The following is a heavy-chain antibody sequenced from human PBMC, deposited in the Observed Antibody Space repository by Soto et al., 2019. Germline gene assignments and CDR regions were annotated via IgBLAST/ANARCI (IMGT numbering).Heavy chain of an antibody. CDR2: INPNSGGT. V-gene: IGHV1-2*02. J-gene: IGHJ6*02. D-gene: IGHD5-18*01. CDR1: GYTFTGYY. Sequence: ASVKVSCKASGYTFTGYYMHWVRQAPGQGXEWMGWINPNSGGTNYAQKFQGRVTMTRDTSISTAYMELSRLRSDDTAVYYCASPGGYSYGYYYYYGMDVWGQGTTVTVSS. CDR3: ASPGGYSYGYYYYYGMDV.